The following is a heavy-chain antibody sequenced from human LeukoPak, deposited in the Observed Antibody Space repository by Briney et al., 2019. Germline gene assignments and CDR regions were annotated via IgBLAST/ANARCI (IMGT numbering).Heavy chain of an antibody. V-gene: IGHV4-39*01. CDR3: ARGVTMSSDY. D-gene: IGHD3-10*01. CDR1: GGSISSSSYY. Sequence: SETLSLTCTVSGGSISSSSYYWGWLRQPPGKGLEWIGSIYYSGSTYYNPSLKSRVTISVDTSKNQFSLKLSSVTAADTAVYYCARGVTMSSDYWGQGTLVTVSS. CDR2: IYYSGST. J-gene: IGHJ4*02.